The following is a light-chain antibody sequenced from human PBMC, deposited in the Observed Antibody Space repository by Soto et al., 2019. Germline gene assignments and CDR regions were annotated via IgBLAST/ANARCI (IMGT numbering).Light chain of an antibody. Sequence: DIQMTQSPSSLSASVADRVTISCWASRSIVGYLNWYQQTPGKAPKLLIYAASSLRSGVPSRFSGSGSGTDFNFTISSLQPEDFGTYYCQQSYTTPFTFGPGTQVDI. CDR3: QQSYTTPFT. CDR1: RSIVGY. CDR2: AAS. J-gene: IGKJ3*01. V-gene: IGKV1-39*01.